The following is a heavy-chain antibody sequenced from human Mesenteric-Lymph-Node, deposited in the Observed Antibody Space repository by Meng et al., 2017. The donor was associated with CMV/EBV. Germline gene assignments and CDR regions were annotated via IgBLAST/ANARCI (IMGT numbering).Heavy chain of an antibody. CDR3: VRGDYYPHDY. CDR1: GYTFPDCA. D-gene: IGHD3-10*01. CDR2: ITADNGNT. V-gene: IGHV1-3*01. Sequence: KISCKSSGYTFPDCAMHWVSQGQGLEWVRWITADNGNTKYSKRFQGRVAITRDTSASTVYMELSSLRSEDTAVYYCVRGDYYPHDYWGQGTLVTVSS. J-gene: IGHJ4*02.